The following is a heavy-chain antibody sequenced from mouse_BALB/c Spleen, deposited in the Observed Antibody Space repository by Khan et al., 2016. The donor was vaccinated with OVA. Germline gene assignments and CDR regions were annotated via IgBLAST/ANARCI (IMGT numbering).Heavy chain of an antibody. CDR2: IDPSTGYT. J-gene: IGHJ3*01. D-gene: IGHD2-1*01. CDR1: GYTFTTYL. Sequence: QVQLQQSGAELAKPGASVKMSCKASGYTFTTYLMPWVKPRPGQGLEWLAYIDPSTGYTEYNQKFKDTATSTTDKSSSTAYMQLSSLTSEDSAVYYCARRGIYGIFAYWGQGTLVTVSA. CDR3: ARRGIYGIFAY. V-gene: IGHV1-4*01.